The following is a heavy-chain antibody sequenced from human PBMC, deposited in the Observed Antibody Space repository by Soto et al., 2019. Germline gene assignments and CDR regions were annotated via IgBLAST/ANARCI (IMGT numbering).Heavy chain of an antibody. J-gene: IGHJ6*02. CDR1: GGSIGGSNYF. Sequence: SETLSLTCTVSGGSIGGSNYFWGWIRQSPGTGLEWLGTIYSSGTTYYSPSLKSRITMSLDTSKNQFSLNLGSVTAADTAVYYCTRDSASGGSGWPTHYYYGMDVWGQGTTVTVSS. D-gene: IGHD6-19*01. CDR2: IYSSGTT. CDR3: TRDSASGGSGWPTHYYYGMDV. V-gene: IGHV4-39*02.